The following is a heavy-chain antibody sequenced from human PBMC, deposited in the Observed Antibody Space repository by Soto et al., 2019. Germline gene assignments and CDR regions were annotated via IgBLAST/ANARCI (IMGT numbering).Heavy chain of an antibody. CDR1: GDAFTSYS. CDR3: ARFTGGSYNTYYFYYGMDV. D-gene: IGHD2-15*01. V-gene: IGHV1-18*01. CDR2: ISAYNGNT. Sequence: GASVKVCCKASGDAFTSYSISWVLQAPGQGLDWMGWISAYNGNTKYAQDLQGRVTMTTDTSTSTAYMELRSLRSDDTAVYYCARFTGGSYNTYYFYYGMDVWGQGTPVT. J-gene: IGHJ6*02.